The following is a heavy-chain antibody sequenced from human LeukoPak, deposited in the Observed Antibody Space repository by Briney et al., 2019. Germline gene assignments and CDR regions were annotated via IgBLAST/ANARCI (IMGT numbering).Heavy chain of an antibody. CDR2: IIPISGTA. J-gene: IGHJ4*02. CDR3: ARAESYYYDSSGYYYDLDY. V-gene: IGHV1-69*13. D-gene: IGHD3-22*01. Sequence: SVKVSCKASGGTFSSYAISWVRQAPGQGLEWMGGIIPISGTANYAQKFQGRVTITADESTSTAYMELSSLRSEDTAVYYCARAESYYYDSSGYYYDLDYWGQGTLVTVSS. CDR1: GGTFSSYA.